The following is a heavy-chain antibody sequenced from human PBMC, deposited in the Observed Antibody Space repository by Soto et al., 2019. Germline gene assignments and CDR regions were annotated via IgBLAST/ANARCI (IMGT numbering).Heavy chain of an antibody. Sequence: LGESLKISCKGSGYSFTSYWISWVRQMPGKGLEWMGRIDPSDSYTNYSPSFQGHVTISADKSISTAYLQWSSLKASDTAMYYCARLDVPYYSSSLGRIYYYYGMDVWGQGTTVTVSS. CDR3: ARLDVPYYSSSLGRIYYYYGMDV. CDR2: IDPSDSYT. CDR1: GYSFTSYW. J-gene: IGHJ6*02. D-gene: IGHD6-13*01. V-gene: IGHV5-10-1*01.